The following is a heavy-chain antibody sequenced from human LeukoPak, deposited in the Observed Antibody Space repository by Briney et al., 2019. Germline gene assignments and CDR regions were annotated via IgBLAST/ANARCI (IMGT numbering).Heavy chain of an antibody. CDR3: ARDLGTMVRGVTQAFDP. J-gene: IGHJ5*02. CDR1: GGSISSYY. Sequence: SSETLSLTCTVSGGSISSYYWSWIRQPAGKGLEWIGRIYTSGSTNYNPSLKSRVTMSVDTSKNQFSLKLSSVTAADTAAYYCARDLGTMVRGVTQAFDPWGQGTLVTVSS. D-gene: IGHD3-10*01. CDR2: IYTSGST. V-gene: IGHV4-4*07.